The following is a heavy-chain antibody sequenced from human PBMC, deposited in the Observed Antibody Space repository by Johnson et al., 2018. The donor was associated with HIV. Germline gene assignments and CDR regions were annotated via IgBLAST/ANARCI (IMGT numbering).Heavy chain of an antibody. CDR1: GFTFSRYA. D-gene: IGHD4-17*01. V-gene: IGHV3-30-3*01. CDR3: ARALTTDAFDI. J-gene: IGHJ3*02. CDR2: ISYDGSNK. Sequence: QVPLVESGGGVVQPGRSLRLSCAASGFTFSRYAMHWVRQAPGKGLEWVAVISYDGSNKYYADSVKGRFTISRDNSKNTLYRQMNSLRAEDTAVYYCARALTTDAFDIWGQGTMVTVSS.